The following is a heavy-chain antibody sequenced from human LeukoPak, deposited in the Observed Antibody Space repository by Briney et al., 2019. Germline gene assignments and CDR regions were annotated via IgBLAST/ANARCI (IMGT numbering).Heavy chain of an antibody. V-gene: IGHV4-59*01. D-gene: IGHD6-19*01. J-gene: IGHJ4*02. Sequence: SETLSLTCSVSGGFISGYYWNWIRQSPGKGLEWIGYIFYTGDTDYNPSLRSRVTMSVDRSNNRFSLQLASVTAADTAVYYCARDETMGSGWAGFDYWGQGTLVTVSS. CDR1: GGFISGYY. CDR3: ARDETMGSGWAGFDY. CDR2: IFYTGDT.